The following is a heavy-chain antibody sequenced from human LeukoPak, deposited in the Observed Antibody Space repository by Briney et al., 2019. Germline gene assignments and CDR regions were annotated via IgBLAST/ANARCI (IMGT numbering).Heavy chain of an antibody. V-gene: IGHV4-59*08. CDR2: IYYSGST. Sequence: SETLSLTCAVYGGSFSGYYWSWIRQPPGKGLEWIGYIYYSGSTNYNPSLKSRVTISVDTSKNQFSLKLSSVTAADTAVYYCARQNSPGAAVIDYWGQGTLVTVSS. J-gene: IGHJ4*02. D-gene: IGHD4-23*01. CDR1: GGSFSGYY. CDR3: ARQNSPGAAVIDY.